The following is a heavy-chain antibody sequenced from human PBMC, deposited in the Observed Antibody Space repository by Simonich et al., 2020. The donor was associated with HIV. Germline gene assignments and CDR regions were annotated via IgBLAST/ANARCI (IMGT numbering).Heavy chain of an antibody. Sequence: EVQLVESGGGLVQPGGSLTLSCAASGCTFSCYSMIWVRQAPGKGLEWNSDISSSRTNIYYADSLKGRFTISRDNAKNSLYLQMNSLRVEDTAVYYCERDFRRYNWNYDAFDIWGRGTMVTVSS. CDR3: ERDFRRYNWNYDAFDI. V-gene: IGHV3-48*01. D-gene: IGHD1-7*01. CDR1: GCTFSCYS. CDR2: ISSSRTNI. J-gene: IGHJ3*02.